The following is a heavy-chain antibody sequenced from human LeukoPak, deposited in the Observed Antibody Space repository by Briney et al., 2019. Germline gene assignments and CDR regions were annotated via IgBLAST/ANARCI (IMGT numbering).Heavy chain of an antibody. J-gene: IGHJ2*01. CDR2: MNPNSGNT. CDR3: ARFGDPYWYFDL. Sequence: ASVKVSCKVFGYSFTSYDINWVRQATGQGLEWMGWMNPNSGNTGYAQKFQGRVTMTRNTSISTAYMELNSLKSEDTAVYYCARFGDPYWYFDLWCRGTLVTVSS. V-gene: IGHV1-8*01. CDR1: GYSFTSYD. D-gene: IGHD3-10*01.